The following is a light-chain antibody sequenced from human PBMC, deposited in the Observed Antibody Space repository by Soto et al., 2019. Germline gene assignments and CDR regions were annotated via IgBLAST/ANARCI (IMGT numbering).Light chain of an antibody. CDR3: QQSYSTAPWT. J-gene: IGKJ1*01. CDR1: QSITTY. CDR2: DGS. V-gene: IGKV1-39*01. Sequence: DIQLTQSPSSLSASVGDKVTITCRASQSITTYFNSAHQKPRNDPTRLIYDGSSLQTAVPPSFSGSGSGTDFSLPISSMQQEDFATYYCQQSYSTAPWTFGQGTKVDIK.